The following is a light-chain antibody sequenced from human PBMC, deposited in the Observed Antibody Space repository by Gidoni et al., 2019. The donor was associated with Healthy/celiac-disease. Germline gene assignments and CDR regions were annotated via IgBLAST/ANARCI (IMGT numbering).Light chain of an antibody. CDR2: DAS. CDR1: QRVSSY. CDR3: QQRSNGLT. Sequence: EIVLTQSPATLSLSPGERATLSCRASQRVSSYLAWYQQKPGQAPRLLFYDASNRATGIPARFSGSGSGTDFTLTISSLEPEDFAVYYCQQRSNGLTFGGXTKVEIK. J-gene: IGKJ4*01. V-gene: IGKV3-11*01.